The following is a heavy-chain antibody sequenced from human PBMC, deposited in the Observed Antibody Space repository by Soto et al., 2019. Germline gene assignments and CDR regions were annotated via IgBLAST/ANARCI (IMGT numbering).Heavy chain of an antibody. J-gene: IGHJ5*02. D-gene: IGHD1-1*01. CDR2: IGTAGDT. Sequence: WASLRLSCAATGFTFSSYDMHWVRQATGKGLEWVSAIGTAGDTYYPGSVKGRFSISRENAKNSLYLQMNSLRAGDTAVYYCARSYNWNGWGWFDPWGQGTLVTVSS. CDR1: GFTFSSYD. V-gene: IGHV3-13*01. CDR3: ARSYNWNGWGWFDP.